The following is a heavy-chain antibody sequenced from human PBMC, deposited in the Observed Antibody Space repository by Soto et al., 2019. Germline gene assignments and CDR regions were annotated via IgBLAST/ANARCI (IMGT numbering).Heavy chain of an antibody. CDR1: GGSISSYY. CDR2: IYYSGST. Sequence: PSETLSLTCTVSGGSISSYYWSWIRQPPGKGLEWIGYIYYSGSTNYNPSLKSRITISPDTSNSQVSLQLNSVTPDDTAVYYCVRLIGNSWLDTWGQGTLVTVSS. J-gene: IGHJ5*02. CDR3: VRLIGNSWLDT. V-gene: IGHV4-59*08.